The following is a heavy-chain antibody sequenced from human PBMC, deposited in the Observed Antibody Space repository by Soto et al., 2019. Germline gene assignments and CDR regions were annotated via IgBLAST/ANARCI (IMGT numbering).Heavy chain of an antibody. CDR2: MNPNTGDT. V-gene: IGHV1-8*01. CDR3: ARGDGYIFDY. Sequence: QVQLVQSGAEVKKPGASVKVSCKASGYTFISYDINWVRQATGQVRAWMGWMNPNTGDTGYAQKFQGRVTMTRNTSINTSNLEWSSLRSDDTAVYFCARGDGYIFDYWGQGTLVTVSS. CDR1: GYTFISYD. J-gene: IGHJ4*02. D-gene: IGHD5-12*01.